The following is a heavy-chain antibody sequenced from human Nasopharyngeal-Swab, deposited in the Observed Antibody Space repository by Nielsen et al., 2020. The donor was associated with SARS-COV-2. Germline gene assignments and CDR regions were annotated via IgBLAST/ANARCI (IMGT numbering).Heavy chain of an antibody. D-gene: IGHD3-16*01. V-gene: IGHV4-39*01. CDR2: IYYSGST. CDR1: GGSISSSSYY. Sequence: SETLLTCTVSGGSISSSSYYWGWIRQPPGKGLEWIGSIYYSGSTYYNPSLKSRVTISVDTSKNQFSLKLSSVTAADTAVYYCASSNYDYVWGSPTLIDYWGQGTLVTVSS. J-gene: IGHJ4*02. CDR3: ASSNYDYVWGSPTLIDY.